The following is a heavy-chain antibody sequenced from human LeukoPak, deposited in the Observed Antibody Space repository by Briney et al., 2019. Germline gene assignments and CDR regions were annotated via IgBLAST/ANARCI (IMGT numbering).Heavy chain of an antibody. Sequence: GGSLRLSCVVSGFTVSTNYMSWVRQAPGKGLEWVSVFYSGGNTYYADSVKGRFTISRDTPKNTLYLQMDSLRAEDTAVYYCARGGGAYCGDDCRRTFDYWGQGTLVTVSS. J-gene: IGHJ4*02. CDR1: GFTVSTNY. V-gene: IGHV3-53*01. CDR2: FYSGGNT. D-gene: IGHD2-21*02. CDR3: ARGGGAYCGDDCRRTFDY.